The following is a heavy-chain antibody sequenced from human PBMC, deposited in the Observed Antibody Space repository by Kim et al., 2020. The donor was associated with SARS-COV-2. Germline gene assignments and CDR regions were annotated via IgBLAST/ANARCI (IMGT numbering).Heavy chain of an antibody. CDR1: GYTLTELS. J-gene: IGHJ3*02. Sequence: ASVKVSCKVSGYTLTELSMHWVRQAPGKGLEWMGGFDPEDGETIYAQKFQGRVTMTEDTSTDTAYMELSSLRSEDTAVYYCATGVLRGDAFDIWGQGTMVTVSS. V-gene: IGHV1-24*01. CDR2: FDPEDGET. CDR3: ATGVLRGDAFDI. D-gene: IGHD3-16*01.